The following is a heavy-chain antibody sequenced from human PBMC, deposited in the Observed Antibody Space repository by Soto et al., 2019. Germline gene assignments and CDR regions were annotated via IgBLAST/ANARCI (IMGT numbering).Heavy chain of an antibody. CDR3: ARARDYDFWSGLLFYGMDV. V-gene: IGHV3-23*01. CDR2: ISSAGSTT. Sequence: PGGSLRLSCAASGFTFSNYAMSWVRQAPGKGLEWVSGISSAGSTTYYADSAKGRFTISRDNSKNTLDLQMSSLRAEDTATYYCARARDYDFWSGLLFYGMDVWGQGTTVTVSS. D-gene: IGHD3-3*01. CDR1: GFTFSNYA. J-gene: IGHJ6*02.